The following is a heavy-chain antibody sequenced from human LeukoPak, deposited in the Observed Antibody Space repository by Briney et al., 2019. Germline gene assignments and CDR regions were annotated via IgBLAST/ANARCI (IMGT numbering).Heavy chain of an antibody. CDR3: VTGHVDSRMYFDL. D-gene: IGHD5-12*01. CDR1: GLTFSTYW. V-gene: IGHV3-74*03. Sequence: VGSLRLSCGASGLTFSTYWMHWVRQAPGKGLVWVSQIKFDVTLATYANSVKGRFTISRDIAKNMLYLQMDSLGAEDTAIYYCVTGHVDSRMYFDLWGRGTVVTVSS. J-gene: IGHJ2*01. CDR2: IKFDVTLA.